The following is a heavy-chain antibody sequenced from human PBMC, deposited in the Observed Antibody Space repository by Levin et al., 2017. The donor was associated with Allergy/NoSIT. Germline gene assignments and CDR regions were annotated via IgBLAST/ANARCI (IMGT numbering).Heavy chain of an antibody. J-gene: IGHJ4*02. CDR1: GFTFSSYA. D-gene: IGHD3-16*02. CDR3: AKDALLLRLGELSPFDY. V-gene: IGHV3-23*01. Sequence: LSLTCAASGFTFSSYAMSWVRQAPGKGLEWVSAISGSGGSTYYADSVKGRFTISRDNSKNTLYLQMNSLRAEDTAVYYCAKDALLLRLGELSPFDYWGQGTLVTVSS. CDR2: ISGSGGST.